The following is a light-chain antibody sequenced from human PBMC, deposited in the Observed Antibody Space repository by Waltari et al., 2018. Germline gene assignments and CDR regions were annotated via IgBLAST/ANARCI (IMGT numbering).Light chain of an antibody. J-gene: IGKJ4*01. V-gene: IGKV1-39*01. CDR1: QSISSN. CDR2: AAS. Sequence: DIQMTQSPSSLSASVGDRVTITCRASQSISSNLVWYQQKRGIAPKLLIYAASSLQSGVPSRFSGSGSGTDFTLAISSLQPEDFATYYCQQSYSTPRTFGGGTKVEIK. CDR3: QQSYSTPRT.